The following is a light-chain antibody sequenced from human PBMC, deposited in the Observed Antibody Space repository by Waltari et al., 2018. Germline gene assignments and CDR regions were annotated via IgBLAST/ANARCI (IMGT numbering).Light chain of an antibody. CDR3: SSYTGRGTVI. J-gene: IGLJ2*01. Sequence: QSVLTQPASVSGSPGQPITISCTGTNSDIGSYSYVSWYQQYPGKAPKLIIYHLTELPSGVSTRFSGSKSGNTASLTISWLQADDEADYFCSSYTGRGTVIFGRGTMVTVL. V-gene: IGLV2-14*01. CDR2: HLT. CDR1: NSDIGSYSY.